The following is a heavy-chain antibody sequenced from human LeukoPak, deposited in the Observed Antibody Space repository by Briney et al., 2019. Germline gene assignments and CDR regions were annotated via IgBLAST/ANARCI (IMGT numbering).Heavy chain of an antibody. Sequence: GGSLRLSCAASGFTFSSYSMNWVRQAPGKGLEWVSSISSSSSYIYYADSVKGRFTISRDNAKNSLYLQMNSLRAEDTAVYYCVRNQWLATPTGVDYWGQGTLVTVSS. J-gene: IGHJ4*02. CDR3: VRNQWLATPTGVDY. V-gene: IGHV3-21*01. CDR2: ISSSSSYI. D-gene: IGHD6-19*01. CDR1: GFTFSSYS.